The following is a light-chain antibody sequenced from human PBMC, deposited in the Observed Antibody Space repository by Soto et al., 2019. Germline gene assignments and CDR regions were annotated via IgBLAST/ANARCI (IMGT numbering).Light chain of an antibody. Sequence: DIQMTQSPSSLSPSVGDRVTITCRASQTISNYLNWYQQKPGKAPKLLIYAASSLQSGVPSWFSGSGSGTDFTLTISSLQPEDFATYYCQQSYITPLTFGGGTKVDIK. CDR3: QQSYITPLT. CDR2: AAS. CDR1: QTISNY. J-gene: IGKJ4*01. V-gene: IGKV1-39*01.